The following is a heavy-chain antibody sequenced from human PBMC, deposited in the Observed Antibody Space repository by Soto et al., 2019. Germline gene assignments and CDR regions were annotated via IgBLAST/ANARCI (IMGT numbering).Heavy chain of an antibody. CDR1: GFTFSGSA. V-gene: IGHV3-73*01. J-gene: IGHJ3*02. CDR3: SPLASDALDI. Sequence: TGGSLRLSCAASGFTFSGSAMHWVRQASGKGLEWLGRIRTKANNYATEYAASVKGRFTISRDDSKNTAYLQMNSLKTDDTAVYYCSPLASDALDIWGQGTMVTVSS. CDR2: IRTKANNYAT.